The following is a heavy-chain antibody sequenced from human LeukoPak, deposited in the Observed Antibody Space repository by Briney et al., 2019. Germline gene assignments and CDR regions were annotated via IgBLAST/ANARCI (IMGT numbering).Heavy chain of an antibody. CDR1: GSSISSYY. J-gene: IGHJ6*03. CDR3: ARVLVGANYYYYYMDV. Sequence: SETLSLTCTVSGSSISSYYWSWIRQPAGKGLEWIGRIYTSGNTNCNPSLKSRVTISVDKSKNQFSLKVSSVTAADTATYYCARVLVGANYYYYYMDVWGKGTTVTVSS. D-gene: IGHD1-26*01. V-gene: IGHV4-4*07. CDR2: IYTSGNT.